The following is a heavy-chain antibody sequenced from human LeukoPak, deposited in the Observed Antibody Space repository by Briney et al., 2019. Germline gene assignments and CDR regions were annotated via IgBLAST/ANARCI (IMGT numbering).Heavy chain of an antibody. V-gene: IGHV3-23*01. CDR1: GFTFSSYG. CDR2: ISGSGGST. CDR3: AKDQSQWFGELS. Sequence: GGTLRLSCAASGFTFSSYGMSWVGQAPGKGREGVSAISGSGGSTYYADSVKGRFTISRDNSKNTLYLQKNSLRAEDTAVYYCAKDQSQWFGELSWGQGTLVTVSS. J-gene: IGHJ4*02. D-gene: IGHD3-10*01.